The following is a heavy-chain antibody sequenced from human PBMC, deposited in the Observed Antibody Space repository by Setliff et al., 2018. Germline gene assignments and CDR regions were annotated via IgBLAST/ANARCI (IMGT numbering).Heavy chain of an antibody. CDR2: IRYDGSNK. V-gene: IGHV3-30*02. J-gene: IGHJ6*02. CDR3: ARDLAGATYYYYYGMDV. D-gene: IGHD1-26*01. Sequence: PGGSLRLSCAASGFTFSSYGMHWVRQAPGKGLEWVAFIRYDGSNKYYADSVKGRFTISRDNSKNTLYLQMNSLRAEDTAVYYCARDLAGATYYYYYGMDVWGQGTTVTVSS. CDR1: GFTFSSYG.